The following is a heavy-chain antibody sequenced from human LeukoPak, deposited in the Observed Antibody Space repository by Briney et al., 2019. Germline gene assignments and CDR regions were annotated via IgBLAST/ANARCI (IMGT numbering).Heavy chain of an antibody. CDR3: ARVAQMPRLFDY. CDR1: GGTFSSYA. J-gene: IGHJ4*02. Sequence: SSVKVSCKASGGTFSSYAISWVRQAPGQGLEWMGGIIPIFGTANYAQKFQGGVTITADESTSTAYMELSSLRSEDTAVYYCARVAQMPRLFDYWGQGTLVTVSS. D-gene: IGHD2-2*01. CDR2: IIPIFGTA. V-gene: IGHV1-69*01.